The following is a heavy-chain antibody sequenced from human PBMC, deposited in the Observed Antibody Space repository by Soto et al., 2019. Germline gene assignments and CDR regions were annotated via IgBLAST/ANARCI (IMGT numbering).Heavy chain of an antibody. D-gene: IGHD5-18*01. Sequence: SETLSLTCTVSGGSISSYYWSWIRQPPGKGLEWIGYIYYSGSTNYNPSLKSRVTISVDTSKNQFSLKLSSVTAADTAVYYCARQSSGDSYGHPIDYWGQGTLVTVSS. V-gene: IGHV4-59*08. J-gene: IGHJ4*02. CDR2: IYYSGST. CDR3: ARQSSGDSYGHPIDY. CDR1: GGSISSYY.